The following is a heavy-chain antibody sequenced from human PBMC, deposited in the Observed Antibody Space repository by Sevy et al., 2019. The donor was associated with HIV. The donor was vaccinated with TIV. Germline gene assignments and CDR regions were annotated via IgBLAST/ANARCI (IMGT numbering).Heavy chain of an antibody. CDR1: GFIFSSYA. V-gene: IGHV3-23*01. D-gene: IGHD6-19*01. Sequence: GGYLRLSCAASGFIFSSYAMSWVRQAPGKGLEWVSTNSGSGDKTFYADSVKGRFTISRDNSKNTFYLQMNSLRAEDTAVYYCAKARYIHGWYVLDYWGQGTLVCVSS. CDR2: NSGSGDKT. J-gene: IGHJ4*02. CDR3: AKARYIHGWYVLDY.